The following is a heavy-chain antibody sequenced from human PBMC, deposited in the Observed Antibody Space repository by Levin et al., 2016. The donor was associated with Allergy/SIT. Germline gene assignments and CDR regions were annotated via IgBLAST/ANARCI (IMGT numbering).Heavy chain of an antibody. CDR3: AKVFGRSGPHADYFDY. CDR1: GFTFSFYD. CDR2: ISGSGGST. Sequence: GGSLRLSCVASGFTFSFYDMSWVRQAPGKGLEWVSGISGSGGSTYYPDSVKGRFTISRDNSKNTLYLQMNSLRAEDTAVYYCAKVFGRSGPHADYFDYWGQGALVTVSS. V-gene: IGHV3-23*01. D-gene: IGHD3-3*01. J-gene: IGHJ4*02.